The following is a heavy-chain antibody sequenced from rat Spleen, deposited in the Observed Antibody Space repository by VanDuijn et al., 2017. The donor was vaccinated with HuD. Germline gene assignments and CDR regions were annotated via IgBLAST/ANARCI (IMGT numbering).Heavy chain of an antibody. V-gene: IGHV2-13*01. J-gene: IGHJ2*01. CDR2: IWANGNT. CDR3: VRHEPQDYFAY. Sequence: VQLQESGPGLVKPSLNLSLTCTVSGFSLSNYGVIWVRQPPGKGLEWMGIIWANGNTNYNSVLKSRLRISRDTSKSQVFLRMNSLQPEDTGTYYCVRHEPQDYFAYWGQGLLVTVSS. CDR1: GFSLSNYG.